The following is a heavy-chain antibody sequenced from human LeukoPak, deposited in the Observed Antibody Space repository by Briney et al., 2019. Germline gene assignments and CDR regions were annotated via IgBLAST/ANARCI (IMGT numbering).Heavy chain of an antibody. CDR1: GSPLRTFV. J-gene: IGHJ4*02. V-gene: IGHV3-30-3*01. CDR3: ASGMRVGPNI. CDR2: ISYDGSNK. D-gene: IGHD1-26*01. Sequence: GGSLKPSFEASGSPLRTFVMHGAGKPPAKGLEWVAVISYDGSNKYYADSVKGRFTISRDNAKNSLFLQMNSLRAEDTAVYYCASGMRVGPNIWGQGTLVTVSS.